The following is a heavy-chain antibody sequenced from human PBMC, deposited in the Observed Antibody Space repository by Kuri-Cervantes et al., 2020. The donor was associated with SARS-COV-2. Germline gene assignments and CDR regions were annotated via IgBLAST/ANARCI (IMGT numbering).Heavy chain of an antibody. J-gene: IGHJ4*02. Sequence: GESLKISCAASGFTFSSYWMSWVRQAPGKGLEWLSGISGSGGSTYYADSVKGRFTISRDNSKDTLYLQMDSLRAEDTAVYYCAKVSTIFRDLYYFDFWGQGTLVTVSS. CDR2: ISGSGGST. CDR1: GFTFSSYW. D-gene: IGHD3-3*01. CDR3: AKVSTIFRDLYYFDF. V-gene: IGHV3-23*01.